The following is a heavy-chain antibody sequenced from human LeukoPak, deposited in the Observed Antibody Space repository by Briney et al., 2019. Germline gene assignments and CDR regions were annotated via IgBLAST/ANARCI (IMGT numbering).Heavy chain of an antibody. Sequence: PGGSLRLSCAASGFTFSSNGMHWVRQAPGKGLEWVAVISYDGSNKYYADSVKGRFTISRDNSKNTLYLQMNSLRAEDTAVYYCAKDSSGYYLNYWGQGTLVTVSS. D-gene: IGHD3-22*01. CDR2: ISYDGSNK. CDR1: GFTFSSNG. V-gene: IGHV3-30*18. CDR3: AKDSSGYYLNY. J-gene: IGHJ4*02.